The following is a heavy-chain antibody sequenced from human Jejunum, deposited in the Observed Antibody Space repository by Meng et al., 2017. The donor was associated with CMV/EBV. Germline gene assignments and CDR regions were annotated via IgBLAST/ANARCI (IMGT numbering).Heavy chain of an antibody. V-gene: IGHV3-30*09. J-gene: IGHJ4*02. CDR1: GFVFTNYD. D-gene: IGHD6-19*01. CDR3: AGAGD. Sequence: YLGLSCAASGFVFTNYDLQWVRQAPGKGLEWVALISYGGNNKYYSDSVEGRFAISRDDSKSTLYLQMNSLRDEDTAVYYCAGAGDLGQGTLVTVSS. CDR2: ISYGGNNK.